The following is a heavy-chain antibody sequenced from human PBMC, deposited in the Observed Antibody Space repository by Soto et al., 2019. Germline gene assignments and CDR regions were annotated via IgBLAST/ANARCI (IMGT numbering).Heavy chain of an antibody. Sequence: GGSLRLSCAASGFTFSSYAMSWVRQAPGKGLEWVSAISGSGGSTYYADSVKGRFTISRDNSKNTLYLQMNSLRAEDTAVYYCAKDAPPYYDFWSGYASHFDYWGQGTLVTVSS. CDR3: AKDAPPYYDFWSGYASHFDY. D-gene: IGHD3-3*01. J-gene: IGHJ4*02. CDR1: GFTFSSYA. V-gene: IGHV3-23*01. CDR2: ISGSGGST.